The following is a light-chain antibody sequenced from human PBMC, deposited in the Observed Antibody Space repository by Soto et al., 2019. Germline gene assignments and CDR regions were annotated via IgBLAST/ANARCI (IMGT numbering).Light chain of an antibody. Sequence: IPMTQSPSTLSASVGGRVTITCRASASISSWLAWYQQQPGQAPKLLIYKSSILENGVPSRFSGGGAGTEFTLTISSLQPDDVATYYCQQYGAFGQGTKVDIK. J-gene: IGKJ1*01. CDR3: QQYGA. V-gene: IGKV1-5*03. CDR2: KSS. CDR1: ASISSW.